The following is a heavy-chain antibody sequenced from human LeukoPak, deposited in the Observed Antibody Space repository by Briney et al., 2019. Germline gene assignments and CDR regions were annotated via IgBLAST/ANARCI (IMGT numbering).Heavy chain of an antibody. V-gene: IGHV4-39*01. J-gene: IGHJ4*02. Sequence: SETLSLTCSVSGGSISSSDFYWGWIRQPPEKGLEWIGSISYSGNTYYNPSLKSRVTISVDTSKSQFSLNVNSVTAADTAVYYCARQGYTVSYYFLDYWSQGTLVTVSS. CDR1: GGSISSSDFY. CDR3: ARQGYTVSYYFLDY. D-gene: IGHD1-26*01. CDR2: ISYSGNT.